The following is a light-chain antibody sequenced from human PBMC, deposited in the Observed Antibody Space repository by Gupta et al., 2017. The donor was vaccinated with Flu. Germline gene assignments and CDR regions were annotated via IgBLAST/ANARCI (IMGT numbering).Light chain of an antibody. CDR3: QAWDSSTVV. CDR1: TLGDKY. Sequence: SYELTQPPSVPVSPGPAASITCAGDTLGDKYACWYQQKPGQSPISDIYQDSKRPSGIPERFSGSNAGNTATLTISGAQARADADYYCQAWDSSTVVFGIGTKLTVL. V-gene: IGLV3-1*01. CDR2: QDS. J-gene: IGLJ2*01.